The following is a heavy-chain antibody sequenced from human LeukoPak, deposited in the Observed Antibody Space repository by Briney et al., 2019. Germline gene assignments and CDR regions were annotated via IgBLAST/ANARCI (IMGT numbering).Heavy chain of an antibody. CDR2: VSPFGGTT. V-gene: IGHV3-23*01. J-gene: IGHJ5*02. CDR3: VKHVGSRWSNNRFDP. CDR1: GFTFDSYA. D-gene: IGHD6-13*01. Sequence: GGSLRLSCAASGFTFDSYAMSWVRQAPGKGLEWVSAVSPFGGTTSYADSAKGRFTISRDNSDNTVYLQMNSLRVGDTALYYCVKHVGSRWSNNRFDPWGQGTLVTVS.